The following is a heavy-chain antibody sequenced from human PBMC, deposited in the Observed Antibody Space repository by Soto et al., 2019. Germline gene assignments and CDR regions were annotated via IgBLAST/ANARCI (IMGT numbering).Heavy chain of an antibody. Sequence: EVHLLESGGGQAQPGGSLRLSCAASGFTFTSYAMSWVRQAPGKGLEWVSAISGDSTTSYYADSVKGRFTISRDISKNTVILQMNSLRAEDTAIYYCARDSIYGNSRLDYWCQGTLVTVSP. J-gene: IGHJ4*02. D-gene: IGHD4-17*01. CDR2: ISGDSTTS. CDR1: GFTFTSYA. CDR3: ARDSIYGNSRLDY. V-gene: IGHV3-23*01.